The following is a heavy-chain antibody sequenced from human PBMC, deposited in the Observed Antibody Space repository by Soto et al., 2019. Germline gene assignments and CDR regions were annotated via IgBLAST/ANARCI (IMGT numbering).Heavy chain of an antibody. Sequence: SETLSLTCTVSDGSISNFYWSWIRQPPGKGLEWIGYISSSGNTNYNPSLKSRVSISVDTSKNQFSLNLTSVTAADTAVYYCARAPMVLTRAYFDSWGQGTPVTVSS. CDR3: ARAPMVLTRAYFDS. D-gene: IGHD3-22*01. CDR1: DGSISNFY. V-gene: IGHV4-59*01. J-gene: IGHJ4*02. CDR2: ISSSGNT.